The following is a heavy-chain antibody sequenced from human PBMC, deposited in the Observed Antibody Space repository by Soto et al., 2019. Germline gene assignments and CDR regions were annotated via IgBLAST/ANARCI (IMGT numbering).Heavy chain of an antibody. V-gene: IGHV4-39*01. D-gene: IGHD3-10*01. CDR3: ARPEYGSGSYRLSGWFDP. Sequence: SETLSLTCTVSGGSISSSSYYWGWIRQPPGKGLEWIGSIYYSGSTYYNPSLKSRVTISVDTSKNQFSLKLSSVTAADTAVYYCARPEYGSGSYRLSGWFDPWGQGTLVTVSS. CDR1: GGSISSSSYY. J-gene: IGHJ5*02. CDR2: IYYSGST.